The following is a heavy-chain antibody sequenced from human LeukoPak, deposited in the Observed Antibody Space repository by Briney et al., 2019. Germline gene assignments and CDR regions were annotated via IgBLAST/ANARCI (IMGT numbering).Heavy chain of an antibody. V-gene: IGHV4-59*01. CDR1: GGSISSYF. Sequence: SETLSLTCTVSGGSISSYFWNWIRQSPGKGLEWVGYVYYRGSTNYNPSLKSRVTISVDTSKNQFSLELSSVTAADTAVYYCVRQLDTAMVDYWGQGTLVTVSS. CDR2: VYYRGST. J-gene: IGHJ4*02. CDR3: VRQLDTAMVDY. D-gene: IGHD5-18*01.